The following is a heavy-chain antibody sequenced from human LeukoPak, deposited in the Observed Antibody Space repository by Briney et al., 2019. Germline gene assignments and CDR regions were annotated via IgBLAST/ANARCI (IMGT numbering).Heavy chain of an antibody. CDR3: ASSRRGATHDAFDI. CDR1: GYTFTAYY. Sequence: SCKASGYTFTAYYIHWVRQAPGKGLEWVSSISSSSSYIYYADSVKGRFTISRDNAKNSLYLQMNSLRAEDTAVYYCASSRRGATHDAFDIWGQGTMVTVSS. J-gene: IGHJ3*02. D-gene: IGHD1-26*01. CDR2: ISSSSSYI. V-gene: IGHV3-21*01.